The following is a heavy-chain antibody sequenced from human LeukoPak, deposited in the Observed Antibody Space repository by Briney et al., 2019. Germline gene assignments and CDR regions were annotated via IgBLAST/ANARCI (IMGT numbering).Heavy chain of an antibody. CDR1: GFTFSSYW. J-gene: IGHJ5*01. Sequence: GGSLSLFCAASGFTFSSYWVLWVRHAPGKRLVWVSRIISDGSSTSYADSVKGRFTISRDNSQITLYLQMNSLSVEDTAVYYCARERLSYSTNYNWFDPWGQGTLVTVSS. CDR2: IISDGSST. CDR3: ARERLSYSTNYNWFDP. D-gene: IGHD6-13*01. V-gene: IGHV3-74*01.